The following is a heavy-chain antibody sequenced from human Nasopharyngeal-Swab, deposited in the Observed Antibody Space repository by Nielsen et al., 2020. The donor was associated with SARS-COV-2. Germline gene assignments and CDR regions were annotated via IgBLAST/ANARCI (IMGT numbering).Heavy chain of an antibody. D-gene: IGHD6-13*01. J-gene: IGHJ4*02. V-gene: IGHV4-39*01. CDR1: GDSIAYSNFY. CDR2: IYYNGNT. CDR3: VRSSSWYYFDY. Sequence: SETLSLTCTVSGDSIAYSNFYWGWIRQPPGKGLEWSGNIYYNGNTYQNPSLKSRLTISVDKSKNQFSLQLSSVTAADTAVYYCVRSSSWYYFDYWAQGTQVTVSS.